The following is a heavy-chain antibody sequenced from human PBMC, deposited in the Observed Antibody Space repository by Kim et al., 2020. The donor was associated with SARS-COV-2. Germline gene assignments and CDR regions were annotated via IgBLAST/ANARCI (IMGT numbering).Heavy chain of an antibody. D-gene: IGHD3-22*01. CDR3: TGYYYDSSGYYGNWFDP. CDR1: GFTFSNAW. V-gene: IGHV3-15*01. CDR2: IKSKTDGGTT. J-gene: IGHJ5*02. Sequence: GGSLRLSCAASGFTFSNAWMSWVRQAPGKGLEWVGRIKSKTDGGTTDYAAPVKGRFTISRDDSKNTLYLQMNSLKTEDTAVYYCTGYYYDSSGYYGNWFDPWGQGTLVTVSS.